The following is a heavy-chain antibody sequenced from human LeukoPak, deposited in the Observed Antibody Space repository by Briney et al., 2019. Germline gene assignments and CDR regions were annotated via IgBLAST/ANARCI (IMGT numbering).Heavy chain of an antibody. CDR1: GGSISSDNYY. J-gene: IGHJ4*02. Sequence: SETLSLTCTVSGGSISSDNYYWNWIRQPAGKGLEWIGRIYASGATKYNPSLKSRVTISVDTSKNHFSLKLSSVTAADTAVYYCARDWWPNYYCDYWGQGILVTVSS. CDR3: ARDWWPNYYCDY. D-gene: IGHD2-8*02. CDR2: IYASGAT. V-gene: IGHV4-61*02.